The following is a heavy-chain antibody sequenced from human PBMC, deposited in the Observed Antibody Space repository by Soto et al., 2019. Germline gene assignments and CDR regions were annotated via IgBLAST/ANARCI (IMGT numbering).Heavy chain of an antibody. J-gene: IGHJ6*02. CDR3: ASSYFGGNCYSNLPLYYSSYGIDA. CDR2: ISAYNGNI. V-gene: IGHV1-18*01. D-gene: IGHD2-21*02. CDR1: GYTFTNYG. Sequence: QVQLVQSGAEVKKPGASVKVSCKASGYTFTNYGISWVRQAPGQGLEWMGWISAYNGNINYAQKLQGRVTMTTDTSTRTAYMEMRSLRSDDTAMYYSASSYFGGNCYSNLPLYYSSYGIDAWGQGTTVTVSS.